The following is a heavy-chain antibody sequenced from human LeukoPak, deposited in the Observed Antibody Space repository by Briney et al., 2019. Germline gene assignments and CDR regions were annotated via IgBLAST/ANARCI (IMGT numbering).Heavy chain of an antibody. J-gene: IGHJ4*02. Sequence: GGSLRLSCAASGFTFSSYSMNWVRQAPGKGLEWVSSISSSSSYINYAGSVKGRFTISSDNAKDSLYLEMNSLRSEDTAVYFCAREDSLESFDLWGQGTLVTVSS. V-gene: IGHV3-21*01. CDR2: ISSSSSYI. CDR3: AREDSLESFDL. CDR1: GFTFSSYS. D-gene: IGHD2-21*01.